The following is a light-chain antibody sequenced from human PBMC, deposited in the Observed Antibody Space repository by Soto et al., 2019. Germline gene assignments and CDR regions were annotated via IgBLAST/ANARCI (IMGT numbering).Light chain of an antibody. Sequence: DIQMPHYPSVLSASVGVSVIITCRASQDISNFLVWFQQRPGKVPKRLIYSATRLESVVPSRFSGRGSGTAFTLTISRLEPEDFATYYCRQHNRYPRTGVQGPRVEI. J-gene: IGKJ1*01. CDR1: QDISNF. V-gene: IGKV1-17*03. CDR2: SAT. CDR3: RQHNRYPRT.